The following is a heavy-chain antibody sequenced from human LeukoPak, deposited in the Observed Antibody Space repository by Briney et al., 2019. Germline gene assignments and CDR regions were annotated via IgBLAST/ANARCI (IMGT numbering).Heavy chain of an antibody. CDR2: MFYGGTT. V-gene: IGHV4-39*01. CDR3: ARWRVGATPYYYYYMDV. J-gene: IGHJ6*03. CDR1: GGPITSSGYY. D-gene: IGHD1-26*01. Sequence: SETLSLTCTVSGGPITSSGYYWGWIRQPPGKGLEWIGSMFYGGTTYHNPSLKSRVTIFVDTSKTQFSLNLNSVTASDTAVYYCARWRVGATPYYYYYMDVWGKGITVTVSS.